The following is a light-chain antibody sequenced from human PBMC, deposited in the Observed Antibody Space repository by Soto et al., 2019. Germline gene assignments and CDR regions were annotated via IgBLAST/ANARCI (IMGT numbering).Light chain of an antibody. CDR1: QSLLHSNGYNY. J-gene: IGKJ3*01. CDR3: MQALQTPQFT. Sequence: DLVMTQSPLSLPVTPGEPASISCRSSQSLLHSNGYNYLDWYLQKPGQSPQLLIYLGSNRASGVPDRFSGSGSGTDFTLKISRVEAEHVGVYYCMQALQTPQFTFGPGTKVDIK. V-gene: IGKV2-28*01. CDR2: LGS.